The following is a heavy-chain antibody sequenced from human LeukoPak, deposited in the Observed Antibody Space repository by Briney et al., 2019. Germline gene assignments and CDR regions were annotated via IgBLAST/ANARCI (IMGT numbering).Heavy chain of an antibody. D-gene: IGHD2-2*01. J-gene: IGHJ4*02. Sequence: ASVKVSCKASGYTFTGYYMHWVRQAPGQGLEWMGWINPNSGGTNYAQKFQGRVTMTRDTSISTAYMELSRLRSDDTAVYYCARARYCSSTSCYPDYWGQGTLVTLSS. CDR2: INPNSGGT. V-gene: IGHV1-2*02. CDR3: ARARYCSSTSCYPDY. CDR1: GYTFTGYY.